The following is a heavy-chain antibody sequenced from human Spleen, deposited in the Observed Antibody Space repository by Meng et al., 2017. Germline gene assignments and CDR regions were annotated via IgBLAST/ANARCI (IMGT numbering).Heavy chain of an antibody. D-gene: IGHD3-22*01. J-gene: IGHJ3*02. CDR3: AKDTICSGYYKCGGAFDI. V-gene: IGHV3-9*01. CDR1: GFTFDDYA. CDR2: ISWNSGSI. Sequence: SLKISCAASGFTFDDYAMHWVRQAPGKGLEWVSGISWNSGSIGYADSVKGRFTISRDNAKNSLYLQMNSLRAEDTALYYCAKDTICSGYYKCGGAFDIWGQGTMVTVSS.